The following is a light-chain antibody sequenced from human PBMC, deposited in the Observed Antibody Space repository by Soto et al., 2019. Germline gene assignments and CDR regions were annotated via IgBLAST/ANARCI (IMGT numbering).Light chain of an antibody. CDR2: EVS. V-gene: IGLV2-18*02. Sequence: QSALTQPPSVSGSPGQSVTISCTGTSSDVGSYNRVSWYQQPPGTAPKLMIYEVSNRPSGVPDRFSGSKSGNTASLTISGLQAEEEADYYCSSYTSSSTHVVFGGGTQLTVL. CDR1: SSDVGSYNR. J-gene: IGLJ2*01. CDR3: SSYTSSSTHVV.